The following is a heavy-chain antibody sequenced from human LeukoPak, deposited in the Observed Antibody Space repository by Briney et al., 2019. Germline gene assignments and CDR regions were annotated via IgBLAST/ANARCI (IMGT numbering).Heavy chain of an antibody. Sequence: TPSETLSLTCAVSGGSISSGGYSWSWIRQPPGKGLEWIGYIYYSGSTNYNPSLKSRVTISVYTSKNQFSLKLSSVTAADTAVYYCARLKYYYDSSGYRAEYFQHWGQGTLVTVSS. CDR2: IYYSGST. J-gene: IGHJ1*01. V-gene: IGHV4-61*08. CDR3: ARLKYYYDSSGYRAEYFQH. CDR1: GGSISSGGYS. D-gene: IGHD3-22*01.